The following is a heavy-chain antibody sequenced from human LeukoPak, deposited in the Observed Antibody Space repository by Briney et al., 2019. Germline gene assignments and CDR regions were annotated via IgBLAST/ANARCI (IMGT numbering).Heavy chain of an antibody. CDR3: TTVGSVAGPAY. D-gene: IGHD6-19*01. CDR1: GFTFSSYA. J-gene: IGHJ4*02. CDR2: ICGSGGST. Sequence: GGSLRLSCAASGFTFSSYAMSWVRQAPGKGLEWVSAICGSGGSTYYADSVKGRFTISRDDSTNTLYLQMNSLKTEDTAVYYCTTVGSVAGPAYWGQGTMVTVSS. V-gene: IGHV3-23*01.